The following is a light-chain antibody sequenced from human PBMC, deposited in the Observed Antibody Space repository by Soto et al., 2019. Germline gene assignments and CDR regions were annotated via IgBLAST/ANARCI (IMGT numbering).Light chain of an antibody. CDR2: DAS. V-gene: IGKV1-5*01. J-gene: IGKJ1*01. Sequence: DIQMTQSPSTPAASVGDRVTITCRASQRINRWLTRYQQKPVKAPKLLIYDASTMESGVPSRFSGSESGTEFPLTSSSLKSDDLATYYCHQYGGYSWTFGQGTKV. CDR1: QRINRW. CDR3: HQYGGYSWT.